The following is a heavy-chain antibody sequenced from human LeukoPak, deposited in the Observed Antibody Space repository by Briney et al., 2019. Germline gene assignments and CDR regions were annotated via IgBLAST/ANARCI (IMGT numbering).Heavy chain of an antibody. D-gene: IGHD3-10*01. CDR1: GGSISSYY. V-gene: IGHV4-59*08. CDR3: ARVPSTLWFGDFNPYYFDY. CDR2: IYYSGST. Sequence: PSETLSLTCTVSGGSISSYYWSWIRQTPGKGLEWIGYIYYSGSTNFNPSLKSRVTISVDTSKNQFSLKLSSVTAADTAVYYCARVPSTLWFGDFNPYYFDYWGQGTLVTVSS. J-gene: IGHJ4*02.